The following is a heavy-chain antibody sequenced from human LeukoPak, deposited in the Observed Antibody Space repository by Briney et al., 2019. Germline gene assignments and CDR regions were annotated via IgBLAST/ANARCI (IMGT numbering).Heavy chain of an antibody. CDR3: ASRYCSGGSCYYMAV. Sequence: GGSLRLSCAASGFSFSDDFMSWIRQAPGQRPEWVSYISHSGYTIQYADSVKGRFTISRDNAKNSLYLQMNSLRAEDTAVYYCASRYCSGGSCYYMAVWGKGTTVTVSS. CDR1: GFSFSDDF. CDR2: ISHSGYTI. D-gene: IGHD2-15*01. V-gene: IGHV3-11*04. J-gene: IGHJ6*03.